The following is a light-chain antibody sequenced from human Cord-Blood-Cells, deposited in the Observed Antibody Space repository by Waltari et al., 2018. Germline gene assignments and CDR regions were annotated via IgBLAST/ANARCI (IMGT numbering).Light chain of an antibody. CDR2: GAS. Sequence: EIVMTQSPATLSVSPGERATLPCRASQSVRSNLAWYQQKPGQAPGHLIYGASTRATGIPARFSGSGSGTEFTLTISSLQSEDFAVYYCQQYNNWPPWTFGQGTKVEIK. V-gene: IGKV3-15*01. CDR1: QSVRSN. J-gene: IGKJ1*01. CDR3: QQYNNWPPWT.